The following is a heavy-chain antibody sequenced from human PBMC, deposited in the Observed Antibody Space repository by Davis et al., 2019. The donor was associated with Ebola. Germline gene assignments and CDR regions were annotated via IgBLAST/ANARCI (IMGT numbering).Heavy chain of an antibody. J-gene: IGHJ4*02. D-gene: IGHD2-2*01. Sequence: AASVKVSCKASGYTFTSYGISWVRQAPGQGLEWMGWMNPNSGNTGYAQKFQGRVTMTTDTSTSTAYMELRSLRSDDTAVYYCARDIGYCSSTSCQLSDYWGQGTLVTVSS. CDR2: MNPNSGNT. V-gene: IGHV1-18*01. CDR3: ARDIGYCSSTSCQLSDY. CDR1: GYTFTSYG.